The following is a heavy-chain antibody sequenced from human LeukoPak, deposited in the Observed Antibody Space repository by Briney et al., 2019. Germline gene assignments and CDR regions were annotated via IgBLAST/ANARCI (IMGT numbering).Heavy chain of an antibody. CDR3: ARVVVLGYCSGGSCARGAFDI. Sequence: SETLSLTCTVSGGSISSSSYYWGWIRQPPGKGLEWIESIYYSGSTYYNPSLKSRVTISVDTSKNQFSLKLSSVTAADTAVYYCARVVVLGYCSGGSCARGAFDIWGQGTMVTVSS. V-gene: IGHV4-39*07. J-gene: IGHJ3*02. D-gene: IGHD2-15*01. CDR1: GGSISSSSYY. CDR2: IYYSGST.